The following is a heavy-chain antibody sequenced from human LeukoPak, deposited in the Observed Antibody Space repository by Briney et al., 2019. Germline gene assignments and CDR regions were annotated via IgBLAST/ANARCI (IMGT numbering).Heavy chain of an antibody. CDR3: VRGVGVSRFNYFDP. V-gene: IGHV3-7*02. Sequence: GGSLRLSCAASGFTFSSYWMSWVRQAPGKGLEWVANIKQDGSEKYYVDSVKGRFTISRDNAKNTLFLQMNGLRDDDTAVYYCVRGVGVSRFNYFDPWGQGTLVIVSS. CDR1: GFTFSSYW. J-gene: IGHJ5*02. CDR2: IKQDGSEK. D-gene: IGHD6-13*01.